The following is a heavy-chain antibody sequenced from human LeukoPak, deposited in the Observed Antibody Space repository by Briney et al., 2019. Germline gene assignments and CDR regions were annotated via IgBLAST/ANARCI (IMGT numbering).Heavy chain of an antibody. CDR2: IWYDGSNK. CDR1: GFTFKNYG. CDR3: AREPYYDYIWGSYH. D-gene: IGHD3-16*01. Sequence: PGGSLRLSCAASGFTFKNYGMHWVRQAPGKGLEWVAVIWYDGSNKYYADSVKGRFTISRDNSKNTLYLQMNSLRAEDTAVYYCAREPYYDYIWGSYHWGQGTLVTVSS. V-gene: IGHV3-33*01. J-gene: IGHJ5*02.